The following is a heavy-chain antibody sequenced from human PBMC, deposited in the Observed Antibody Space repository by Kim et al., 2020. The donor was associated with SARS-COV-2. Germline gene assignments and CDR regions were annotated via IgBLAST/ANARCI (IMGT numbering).Heavy chain of an antibody. Sequence: SETLSLTCTVSGGSISSSSYYWGWIRQPPGKGLEWIGSIYYSGSTYYNPSLKSRVTISVDTSKNQFSLKLSSVTAADTAVYYCARISGTTYFDYWGQGTLVTVAS. J-gene: IGHJ4*02. CDR3: ARISGTTYFDY. CDR2: IYYSGST. D-gene: IGHD1-7*01. V-gene: IGHV4-39*01. CDR1: GGSISSSSYY.